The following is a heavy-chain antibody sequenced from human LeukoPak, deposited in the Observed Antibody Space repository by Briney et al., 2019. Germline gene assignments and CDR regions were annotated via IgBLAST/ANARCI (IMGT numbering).Heavy chain of an antibody. D-gene: IGHD3-22*01. V-gene: IGHV3-23*01. CDR3: AKRDAYDSSGFSPLFDY. CDR1: GFSFSNYA. J-gene: IGHJ4*02. Sequence: PGGSLRLSCAASGFSFSNYAMSWVRQAPGKELEWVSAISGNGGSLYYADSVKGRFTISRDNSKSALYLQVNSLRAEDTAVYYCAKRDAYDSSGFSPLFDYWGQGTLVTVSS. CDR2: ISGNGGSL.